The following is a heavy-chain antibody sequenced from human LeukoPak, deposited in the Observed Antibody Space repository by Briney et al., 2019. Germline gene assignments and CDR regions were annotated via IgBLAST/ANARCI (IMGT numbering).Heavy chain of an antibody. CDR1: GFTFRSYW. J-gene: IGHJ4*02. D-gene: IGHD5-18*01. V-gene: IGHV3-7*03. CDR3: ARDHNYGSDY. CDR2: IKEDGSEK. Sequence: GGSLGLSYAASGFTFRSYWMSWVRQAPGKGPEWVANIKEDGSEKYYVDSVKGRFTISRDSAKNSLYLQMNSLRVEDTAVYYCARDHNYGSDYWGQGTLVTVSS.